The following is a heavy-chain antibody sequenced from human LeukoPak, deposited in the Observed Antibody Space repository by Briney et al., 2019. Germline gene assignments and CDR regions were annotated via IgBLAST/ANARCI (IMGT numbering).Heavy chain of an antibody. V-gene: IGHV1-2*02. J-gene: IGHJ3*01. CDR2: INPNSGGT. D-gene: IGHD3-3*01. Sequence: ASVKVSCKASGYTFTVYYIHWVRQASGQGLEWVGWINPNSGGTNYAQKFQGRVTMTSDASISTAYMELSRLRSDDTAVYYCARDWDFWSGTSPFHVWGQGTMVAVSS. CDR1: GYTFTVYY. CDR3: ARDWDFWSGTSPFHV.